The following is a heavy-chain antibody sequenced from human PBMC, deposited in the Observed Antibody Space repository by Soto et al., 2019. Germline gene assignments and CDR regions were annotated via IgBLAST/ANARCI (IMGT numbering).Heavy chain of an antibody. CDR2: IYYSGST. J-gene: IGHJ6*03. CDR3: ARIVVVPAAIDQGYYYYYYMDV. CDR1: GGSISSYY. D-gene: IGHD2-2*01. V-gene: IGHV4-59*01. Sequence: SETLSLTCTVSGGSISSYYWSWIRQPPGKGLEWIGYIYYSGSTNYNPSLKSRVTISVDTSKNQFSLKLSSVTAADTAVYYCARIVVVPAAIDQGYYYYYYMDVWGKGTPVPSP.